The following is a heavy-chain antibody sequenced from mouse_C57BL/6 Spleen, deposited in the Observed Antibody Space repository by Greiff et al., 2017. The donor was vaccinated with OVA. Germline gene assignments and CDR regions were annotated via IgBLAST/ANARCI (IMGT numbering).Heavy chain of an antibody. CDR1: GFTFSSYT. V-gene: IGHV5-9*01. D-gene: IGHD2-3*01. Sequence: EVKLVESGGGLVKPGGSLKLSCAASGFTFSSYTMSWVRQTSEKRLEWVATISGGGGNTYYPDSVKGRFTISRDNAKNTLYLQMSSLRSEDTALYYCARLYDGYYDAMDYWGQGTSVTVSS. J-gene: IGHJ4*01. CDR2: ISGGGGNT. CDR3: ARLYDGYYDAMDY.